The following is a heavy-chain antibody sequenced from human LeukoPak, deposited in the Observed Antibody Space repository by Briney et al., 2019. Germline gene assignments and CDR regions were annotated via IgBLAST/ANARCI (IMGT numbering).Heavy chain of an antibody. J-gene: IGHJ3*02. V-gene: IGHV4-30-2*01. CDR1: GGSISSGGYS. Sequence: PSQTLSLTCAVSGGSISSGGYSWSWIRQPPGKGLEWIGYIYHSGSTYYNPSLKSRVTISVDRSKNQFSLKLSSVTAADTAVYYCARATTVVYHAFDIWGQGTMVTVSS. CDR2: IYHSGST. CDR3: ARATTVVYHAFDI. D-gene: IGHD4-23*01.